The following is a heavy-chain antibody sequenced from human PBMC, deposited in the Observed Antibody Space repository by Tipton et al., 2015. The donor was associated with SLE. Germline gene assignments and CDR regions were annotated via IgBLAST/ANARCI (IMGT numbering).Heavy chain of an antibody. V-gene: IGHV3-9*01. CDR2: ISWHSGNI. CDR1: GFTFSSYG. CDR3: AKDIYGSGPRNAFDI. D-gene: IGHD3-10*01. J-gene: IGHJ3*02. Sequence: SLRLSCAASGFTFSSYGMSWVRQAPGKGLEWVSGISWHSGNIGHADSVKGRFTISRDNAKNSLYLQMNSLRPEDTAMYYCAKDIYGSGPRNAFDIWGQGTMVTVSS.